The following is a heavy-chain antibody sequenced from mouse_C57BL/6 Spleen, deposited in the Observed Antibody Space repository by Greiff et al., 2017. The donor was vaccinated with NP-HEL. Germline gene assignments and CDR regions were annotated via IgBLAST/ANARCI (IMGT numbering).Heavy chain of an antibody. CDR1: GFTFSDYY. V-gene: IGHV5-16*01. Sequence: EVQRVESEGGLVQPGSSMKLSCTASGFTFSDYYMAWVRQVPEKGLEWVANINYDGSSTYYLDSLKSRFIISRDNAKNILYLQMSSLKSEDTATYYCAREGAYYSNYEAMDYWGQGTSVTVSS. CDR3: AREGAYYSNYEAMDY. D-gene: IGHD2-5*01. CDR2: INYDGSST. J-gene: IGHJ4*01.